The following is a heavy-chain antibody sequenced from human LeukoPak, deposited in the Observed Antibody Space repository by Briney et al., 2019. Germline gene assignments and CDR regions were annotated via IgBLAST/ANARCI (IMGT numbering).Heavy chain of an antibody. CDR3: AKLRGYSYGYVDY. J-gene: IGHJ4*02. CDR1: GFTFSSYA. D-gene: IGHD5-18*01. CDR2: IRYDGSNK. V-gene: IGHV3-30*02. Sequence: PGGSLRLSCAASGFTFSSYAMHWVRQAPGKGLEWVAFIRYDGSNKYYADSVKGRFTISRDNSKNTLYLQMNSLRAEDTAVYYCAKLRGYSYGYVDYWGQGTLVTVSS.